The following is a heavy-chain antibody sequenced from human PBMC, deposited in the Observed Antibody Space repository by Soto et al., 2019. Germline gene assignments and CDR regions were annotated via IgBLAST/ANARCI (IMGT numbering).Heavy chain of an antibody. V-gene: IGHV1-69*13. Sequence: GASVKVSCTASGGSLSNYGISWVRQAPGQGLERMGGIIPVFGTANYAQKFQGRVTITADESTNIVYMDVTSLRSEDTAVYYCARGDATKVVVTTYYAMDVWGQGTTVTVSS. J-gene: IGHJ6*02. CDR3: ARGDATKVVVTTYYAMDV. CDR1: GGSLSNYG. CDR2: IIPVFGTA. D-gene: IGHD4-17*01.